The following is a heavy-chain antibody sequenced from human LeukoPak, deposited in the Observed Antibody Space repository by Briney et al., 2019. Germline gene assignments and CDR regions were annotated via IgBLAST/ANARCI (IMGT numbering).Heavy chain of an antibody. V-gene: IGHV4-59*08. Sequence: SETLSLTCTVSGGSISNYYWSWIRQPPGKGLEWIGYISYTGSTNYNPSLKSRVTISVDTSKNQFSLKLSSVTAADTAVYFCATNRAGTYDRPFDIWGQGTMVTVSS. CDR3: ATNRAGTYDRPFDI. J-gene: IGHJ3*02. CDR2: ISYTGST. CDR1: GGSISNYY. D-gene: IGHD1-26*01.